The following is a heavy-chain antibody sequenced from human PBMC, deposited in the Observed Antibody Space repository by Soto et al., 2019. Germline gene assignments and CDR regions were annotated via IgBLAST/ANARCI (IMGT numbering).Heavy chain of an antibody. V-gene: IGHV5-51*01. Sequence: EVQLVQSGAEVKKPGESLMISCKVSGYRFTSYWIGWVRQMPGKGLEWMGIIYPSDSDTAYSPSFQGQVRISADKSINTAYLQWGSLKASDTAIYYCARHQPFATGWYALEYWGQGTLVTVSS. CDR2: IYPSDSDT. CDR1: GYRFTSYW. J-gene: IGHJ4*02. CDR3: ARHQPFATGWYALEY. D-gene: IGHD6-19*01.